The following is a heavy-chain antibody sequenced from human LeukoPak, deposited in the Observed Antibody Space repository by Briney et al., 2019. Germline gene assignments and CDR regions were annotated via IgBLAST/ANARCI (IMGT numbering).Heavy chain of an antibody. V-gene: IGHV4-39*07. J-gene: IGHJ4*02. CDR2: IYYSGST. D-gene: IGHD3-10*01. Sequence: SETLSPTCTVSGGSISSSSYYWGWIRQPPGKGLEWIGSIYYSGSTYYNPSLKSRVTISVDTSKNQFSLKLSSVTAADTAVYYCARAVGGDGSGSLWGPGTLVTVSS. CDR1: GGSISSSSYY. CDR3: ARAVGGDGSGSL.